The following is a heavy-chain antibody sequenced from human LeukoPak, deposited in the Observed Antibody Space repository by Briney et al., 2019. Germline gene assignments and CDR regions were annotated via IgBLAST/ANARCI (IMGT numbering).Heavy chain of an antibody. CDR2: ISAYNGNT. CDR3: ALGSSGYFSDY. CDR1: GYTFTSYG. V-gene: IGHV1-18*01. Sequence: GASVKVSCKGSGYTFTSYGISGVRQAPGQGLEWMGWISAYNGNTNYAQKLHGRVTMTTDTSTSAAYMELQSLRSVDTAVYYCALGSSGYFSDYWGEETLVTVSS. D-gene: IGHD3-22*01. J-gene: IGHJ4*02.